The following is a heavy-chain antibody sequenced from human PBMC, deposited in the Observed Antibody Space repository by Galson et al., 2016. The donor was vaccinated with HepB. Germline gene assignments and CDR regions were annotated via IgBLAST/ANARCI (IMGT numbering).Heavy chain of an antibody. CDR1: GFTFNAHW. CDR2: IRGDGVVS. V-gene: IGHV3-7*01. J-gene: IGHJ4*02. Sequence: SLRLSCAASGFTFNAHWMNWVRPALGKGLEWVANIRGDGVVSYYAESVRGRFTISRDNAKNSLSLQMNGLRVDETAVYYCSREMTGSYFDWGQGTLVTVSS. D-gene: IGHD3-10*01. CDR3: SREMTGSYFD.